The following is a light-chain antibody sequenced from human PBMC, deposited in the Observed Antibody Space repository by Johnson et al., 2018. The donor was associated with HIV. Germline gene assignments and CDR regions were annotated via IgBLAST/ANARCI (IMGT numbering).Light chain of an antibody. CDR2: DNS. V-gene: IGLV1-51*01. J-gene: IGLJ1*01. CDR3: GTWDSSLSVLYV. Sequence: QPVLTQPPLVSAAPGQKVTISCSGSSSNIGNNYVSWYQQLPGTAPKLLIYDNSKRPSGIPDRFSATKSGTSATLGITGLQTGDEADYYCGTWDSSLSVLYVFGTGTKVTVL. CDR1: SSNIGNNY.